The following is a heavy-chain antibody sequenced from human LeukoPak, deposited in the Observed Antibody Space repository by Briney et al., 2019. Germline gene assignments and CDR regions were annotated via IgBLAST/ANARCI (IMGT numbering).Heavy chain of an antibody. CDR3: TRVAAAPRPANFDY. V-gene: IGHV3-15*01. Sequence: GGSLRLSCAASGFTFSDAWMSWVRQAPGKGLEWVGRIKSKTDGGATDYAAPVKGRFTISRDDSINTLYLQMNSLKTEDTAVYYCTRVAAAPRPANFDYWGQGTLVTVSS. CDR1: GFTFSDAW. CDR2: IKSKTDGGAT. D-gene: IGHD6-13*01. J-gene: IGHJ4*02.